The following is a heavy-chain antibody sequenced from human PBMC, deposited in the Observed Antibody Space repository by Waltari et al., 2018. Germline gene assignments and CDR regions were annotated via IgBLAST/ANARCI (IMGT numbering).Heavy chain of an antibody. CDR2: IKDGGTT. J-gene: IGHJ4*02. CDR1: GFTVSTNH. CDR3: ARDVGGDGYSLYDF. V-gene: IGHV3-66*02. Sequence: EVQVVESGGDLVQPGGSLRLSCAVSGFTVSTNHMTWVRQAPGRGRGWVSVIKDGGTTSYADSVRGRITVSRDNSRNTVYLQMNSLRSEDTTVYYCARDVGGDGYSLYDFWGQGTLVTVSS. D-gene: IGHD2-21*01.